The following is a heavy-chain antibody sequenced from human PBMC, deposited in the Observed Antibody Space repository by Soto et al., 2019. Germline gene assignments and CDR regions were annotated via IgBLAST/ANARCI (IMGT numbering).Heavy chain of an antibody. V-gene: IGHV3-23*01. J-gene: IGHJ4*02. CDR2: ISGSGGRT. CDR3: AKGRYSYDSSGHDY. Sequence: SGGSLRLSCAASGFAFSSHAMNWVRQAPGKGLEWVSGISGSGGRTYYADSVKGRFTISRDNSRNTLDLQMNSLRAEDTAVYYCAKGRYSYDSSGHDYWGLGTLVTVSS. CDR1: GFAFSSHA. D-gene: IGHD3-22*01.